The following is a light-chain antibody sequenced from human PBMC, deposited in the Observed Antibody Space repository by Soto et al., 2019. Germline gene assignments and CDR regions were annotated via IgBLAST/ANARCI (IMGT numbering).Light chain of an antibody. CDR3: HQYCSSIT. CDR1: QSIGGW. Sequence: DIHMTKSPSTLSAYLPDRVTITCRASQSIGGWLAWYQHKPGKAPKLLIYDVSILQSGVPSRFSGSGSGTEFTLTISSLQPDDFAVFYCHQYCSSITFGQGARLEVK. V-gene: IGKV1-5*01. J-gene: IGKJ5*01. CDR2: DVS.